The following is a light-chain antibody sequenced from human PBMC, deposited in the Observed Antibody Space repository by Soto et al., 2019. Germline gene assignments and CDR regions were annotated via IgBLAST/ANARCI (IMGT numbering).Light chain of an antibody. CDR3: HQCDSSPWT. Sequence: EIVLTKSPGTLSLSPGERATLSCRASQSLSSNYLAWYQQKPGQAPRLLIYGASSRATGIPDRFSGSGSGTDFTLTISRLEPEDFAVFYCHQCDSSPWTFGQGTMVDI. CDR2: GAS. J-gene: IGKJ1*01. CDR1: QSLSSNY. V-gene: IGKV3-20*01.